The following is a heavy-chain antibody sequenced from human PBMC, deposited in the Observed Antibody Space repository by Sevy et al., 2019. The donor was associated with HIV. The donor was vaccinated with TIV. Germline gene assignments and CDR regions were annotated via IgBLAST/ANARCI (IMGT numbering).Heavy chain of an antibody. CDR2: ISWNSGTL. D-gene: IGHD7-27*01. Sequence: GGSLRLSCVASGFTFDAYAMHWVRQVSGKGLEWVSGISWNSGTLAYADSVRGRFTISRDNAKNSLYLQMNSLKTEDMALYYCAKDGTAQLGGAWGMDVWGHGTTVTVSS. CDR1: GFTFDAYA. V-gene: IGHV3-9*03. J-gene: IGHJ6*02. CDR3: AKDGTAQLGGAWGMDV.